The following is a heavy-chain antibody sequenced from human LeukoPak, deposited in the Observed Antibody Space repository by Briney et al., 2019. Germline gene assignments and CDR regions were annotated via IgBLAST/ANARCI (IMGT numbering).Heavy chain of an antibody. V-gene: IGHV1-69*04. CDR1: GYTFTSYG. Sequence: ASVKVSCKASGYTFTSYGISWVRQAPGQGLEWMGRIIPILGIANYAQKFQGRVTITADKSTSTAYMELSSLRSEDTAVYYCARGGMMADSSGYYPWFDPWGQGTLVTVSS. J-gene: IGHJ5*02. D-gene: IGHD3-22*01. CDR3: ARGGMMADSSGYYPWFDP. CDR2: IIPILGIA.